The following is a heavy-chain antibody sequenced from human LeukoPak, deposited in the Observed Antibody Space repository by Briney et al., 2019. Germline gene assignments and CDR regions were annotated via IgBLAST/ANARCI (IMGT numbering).Heavy chain of an antibody. J-gene: IGHJ4*02. Sequence: GGSLRLSCAASGFTFRSHGMHWVRQAPGKGLEWVAVISYDGSNEYYADPVKGRFTISRDNSKNTLYLQMNSLRAEDTAVYYCARSAFGGVIVIADYWGQGTLVTVSS. V-gene: IGHV3-30*03. CDR3: ARSAFGGVIVIADY. CDR2: ISYDGSNE. D-gene: IGHD3-16*02. CDR1: GFTFRSHG.